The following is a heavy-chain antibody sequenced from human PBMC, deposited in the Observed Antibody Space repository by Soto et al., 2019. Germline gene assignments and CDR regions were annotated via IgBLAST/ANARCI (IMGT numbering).Heavy chain of an antibody. CDR2: VSGSGGSP. Sequence: EVQLLESGGGLVQPGGSLRLSCAASGFTFSNYAMSWVRQAPGKGLEWVSAVSGSGGSPYYADSVKGRFTISRDNSKNTLYLQTSSLRAEDAAVYYCAISRGAGSGSFDIWGQGTMVTVSS. CDR1: GFTFSNYA. J-gene: IGHJ3*02. CDR3: AISRGAGSGSFDI. V-gene: IGHV3-23*01. D-gene: IGHD3-10*01.